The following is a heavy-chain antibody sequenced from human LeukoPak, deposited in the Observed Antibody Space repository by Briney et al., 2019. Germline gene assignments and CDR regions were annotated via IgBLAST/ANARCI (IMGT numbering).Heavy chain of an antibody. V-gene: IGHV3-7*05. CDR1: GFTFSNYW. CDR2: IKQDGSEK. Sequence: GGSVRLSCAASGFTFSNYWMSWVRQAPGKGLEWVANIKQDGSEKLYVDSLKGRFTISRDNDKNSLYLQMNSLRAEDTAVYYCATLGAYDRFDSWGQGTLVTVSS. CDR3: ATLGAYDRFDS. D-gene: IGHD5-12*01. J-gene: IGHJ4*02.